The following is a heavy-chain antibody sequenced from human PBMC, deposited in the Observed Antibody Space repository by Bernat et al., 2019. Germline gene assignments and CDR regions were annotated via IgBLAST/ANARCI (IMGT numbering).Heavy chain of an antibody. Sequence: EVQLVESGGGVVQPGGSLRLSCAASGFTFSTYSMNWVRQAPGKGLEWVSYISSSSNTIYYADSGKGRFTISRDNAENSLYLQMNSLRDEDTAVFYCARGRSTLVRGAPYCMYVWGPGTTVTVSS. V-gene: IGHV3-48*02. CDR2: ISSSSNTI. CDR1: GFTFSTYS. CDR3: ARGRSTLVRGAPYCMYV. J-gene: IGHJ6*02. D-gene: IGHD3-10*01.